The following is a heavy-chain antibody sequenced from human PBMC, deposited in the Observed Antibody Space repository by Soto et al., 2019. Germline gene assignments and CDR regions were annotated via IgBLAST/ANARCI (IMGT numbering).Heavy chain of an antibody. J-gene: IGHJ4*02. V-gene: IGHV3-23*01. CDR3: AKEGWELLRGSSNPPNFDY. D-gene: IGHD1-26*01. CDR1: GFTFSSYA. CDR2: ISGSGGST. Sequence: GGSLRLSCAASGFTFSSYAMSWVRQAPGKGLEWVSAISGSGGSTYYADSVKGRFTISRDNSKNTLYLQMNSLRAEDTAVYYCAKEGWELLRGSSNPPNFDYWGQGTLVTVSS.